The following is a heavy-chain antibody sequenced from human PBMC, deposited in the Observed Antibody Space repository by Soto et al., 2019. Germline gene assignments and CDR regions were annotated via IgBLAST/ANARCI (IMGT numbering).Heavy chain of an antibody. CDR3: ASSQPSLSSFGIDCYSLDY. Sequence: QVQLVQSGAEVKKPGSSVMVSCKSSGATFLSNSISWVRQAPGQGLEWMGRITPLFGISNYAQKFQARVTISADKSTRTADMELSSLRSEDTAVYYCASSQPSLSSFGIDCYSLDYWGQGTLVTVSS. CDR1: GATFLSNS. V-gene: IGHV1-69*02. CDR2: ITPLFGIS. J-gene: IGHJ4*02. D-gene: IGHD2-21*02.